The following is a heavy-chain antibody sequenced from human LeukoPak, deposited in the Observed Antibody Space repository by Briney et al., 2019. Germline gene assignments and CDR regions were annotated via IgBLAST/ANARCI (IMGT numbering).Heavy chain of an antibody. CDR3: ARGYWYYDFWSGYSYLYYFDY. V-gene: IGHV1-2*02. J-gene: IGHJ4*02. Sequence: ASVKVSCKASGYTFTGSYIHWMRQAPGQGLEWMGWIIPNSGGTNFAQKFQGRVTITRNTSISTAYMELSSLRSEDTAVYYCARGYWYYDFWSGYSYLYYFDYWGQGTLVTVSS. CDR2: IIPNSGGT. D-gene: IGHD3-3*01. CDR1: GYTFTGSY.